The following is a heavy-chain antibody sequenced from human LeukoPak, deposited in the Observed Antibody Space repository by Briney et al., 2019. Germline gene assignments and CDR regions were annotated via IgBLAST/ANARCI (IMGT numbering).Heavy chain of an antibody. J-gene: IGHJ6*02. V-gene: IGHV1-69*04. CDR2: IIPILGIA. CDR1: GGTFSSYA. D-gene: IGHD5-24*01. Sequence: SVKVSCKASGGTFSSYAISWVRQAPGQGLEWMGRIIPILGIANYAQKFQGRVTITADKSTSTAYMELSSLRSEDTAVYYCASLWVVATRGRDGYNSYYYYYGMDVWGQGTTVTVSS. CDR3: ASLWVVATRGRDGYNSYYYYYGMDV.